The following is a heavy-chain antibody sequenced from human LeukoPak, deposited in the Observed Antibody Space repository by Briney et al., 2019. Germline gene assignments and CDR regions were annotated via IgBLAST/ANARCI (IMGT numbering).Heavy chain of an antibody. Sequence: ASVKVSCKASGGTFSSYAISWVRQAPGQGLEWMGGIIPIFGTANYAQKFQGRVTITADESTSTAYMELSSLRSEDTAVYYCARGAGPLGYYYYYYMDVWGKGTTVTVSS. CDR3: ARGAGPLGYYYYYYMDV. J-gene: IGHJ6*03. V-gene: IGHV1-69*13. CDR1: GGTFSSYA. D-gene: IGHD6-19*01. CDR2: IIPIFGTA.